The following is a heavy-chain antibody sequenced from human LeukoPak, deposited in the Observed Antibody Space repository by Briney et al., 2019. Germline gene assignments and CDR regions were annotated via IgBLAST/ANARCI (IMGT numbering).Heavy chain of an antibody. CDR2: IYYSGST. Sequence: SETLSLTCTVSGGSISSYYWSWIRQPPGKGLEWIGYIYYSGSTNYNPSLKSRVTISVDTSKNQFSLKLSSVTAADTAVYYCARERGSGCDAGRRSRYYYYMDVWGKGTTVTVSS. CDR3: ARERGSGCDAGRRSRYYYYMDV. J-gene: IGHJ6*03. CDR1: GGSISSYY. V-gene: IGHV4-59*01. D-gene: IGHD5-12*01.